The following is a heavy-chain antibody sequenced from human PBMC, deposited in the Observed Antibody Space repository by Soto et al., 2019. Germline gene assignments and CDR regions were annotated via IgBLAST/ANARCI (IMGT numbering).Heavy chain of an antibody. CDR1: GGSISSYY. J-gene: IGHJ4*02. Sequence: SETLSLTCSVSGGSISSYYWSWIRQPPGKGLEWIGYISNSGNTNYNPSLRSRATISSDTSKNQLSLRLNSVTAADTAVYYCARDGGLGYSSSWYDYWGQGTLVTVPS. D-gene: IGHD6-13*01. CDR3: ARDGGLGYSSSWYDY. CDR2: ISNSGNT. V-gene: IGHV4-59*01.